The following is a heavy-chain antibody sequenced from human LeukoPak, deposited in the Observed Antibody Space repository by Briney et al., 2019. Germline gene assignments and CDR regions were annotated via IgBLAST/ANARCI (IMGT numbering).Heavy chain of an antibody. Sequence: PVGSLGLSHAASVHTFCIYGIHGVSHAPATRRECEALISYDGSNRYYADSVKGGFTISRDNSKNTLYLQMTSLRAEDTALYYCAKDRGYSTYYFDYWGQGTLVTVSS. J-gene: IGHJ4*02. CDR3: AKDRGYSTYYFDY. D-gene: IGHD6-25*01. CDR1: VHTFCIYG. V-gene: IGHV3-30*18. CDR2: ISYDGSNR.